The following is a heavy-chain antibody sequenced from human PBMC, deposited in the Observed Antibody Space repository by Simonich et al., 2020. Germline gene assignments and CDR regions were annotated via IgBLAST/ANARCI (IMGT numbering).Heavy chain of an antibody. CDR3: ARGGVQYYYYYMDV. D-gene: IGHD3-3*01. CDR2: INPNSGGT. CDR1: GYTFTGYY. J-gene: IGHJ6*03. Sequence: QVRLVQSGAEVKKPGASVKVSCKASGYTFTGYYMHWVRQAPGQGLEWMGWINPNSGGTNDAQKLQGRVTMTRDTSISKAYMELSRLRSDDTAVYYCARGGVQYYYYYMDVWGKGTTVTVSS. V-gene: IGHV1-2*02.